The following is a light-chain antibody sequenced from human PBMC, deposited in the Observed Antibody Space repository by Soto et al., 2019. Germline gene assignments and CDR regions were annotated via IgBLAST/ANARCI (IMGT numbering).Light chain of an antibody. Sequence: EIVLTQSPATLSSFPGDRVTLSCRASQSVSTYLAWYQQKPGQAPRLLIYDASKRATGIPARFSGSGSGTDFTLTITSLESEDFAVYYCQQRSTWPPRLTFGGGTKVDIK. CDR1: QSVSTY. V-gene: IGKV3-11*01. CDR2: DAS. CDR3: QQRSTWPPRLT. J-gene: IGKJ4*01.